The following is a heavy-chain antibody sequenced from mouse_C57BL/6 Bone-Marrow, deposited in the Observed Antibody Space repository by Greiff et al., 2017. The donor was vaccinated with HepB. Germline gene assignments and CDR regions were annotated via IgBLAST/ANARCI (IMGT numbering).Heavy chain of an antibody. Sequence: DVQLQESGPELVKPGASVKMSCKASGYTFTDYNMHWVKQSHGKSLEWIGYINPNNGGTSYNQKFKGKATLTVNKSSSTAYMELRSLTSEDSAVYYCARLTGKTWFAYWGQGTLVTVSA. CDR1: GYTFTDYN. J-gene: IGHJ3*01. D-gene: IGHD4-1*01. CDR3: ARLTGKTWFAY. V-gene: IGHV1-22*01. CDR2: INPNNGGT.